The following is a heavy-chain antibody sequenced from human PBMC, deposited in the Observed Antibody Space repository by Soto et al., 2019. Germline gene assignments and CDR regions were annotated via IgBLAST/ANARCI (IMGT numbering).Heavy chain of an antibody. Sequence: EVQLVESGGGLVQPGGSLRLSCAASGFTFRGSWMHCVRQAPGKGLVWVSRINGDGSGTSYADFVKGRFTISRDDAKNTLFLQMNGLRAEDTAVYYCARGIFSSGTANDYWGQGTLVTGSS. D-gene: IGHD3-10*01. CDR2: INGDGSGT. CDR3: ARGIFSSGTANDY. CDR1: GFTFRGSW. J-gene: IGHJ4*02. V-gene: IGHV3-74*01.